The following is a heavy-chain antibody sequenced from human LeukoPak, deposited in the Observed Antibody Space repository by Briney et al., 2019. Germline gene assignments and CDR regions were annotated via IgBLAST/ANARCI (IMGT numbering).Heavy chain of an antibody. CDR2: IYPGDSDT. CDR1: GYNFTSYW. J-gene: IGHJ4*02. CDR3: ARHTLDDYYGWGSYYNDY. Sequence: PGESLKISCKGSGYNFTSYWIGWVRQKPGKGLEWMGIIYPGDSDTRYSPSLQGQVTISADKSISTAYLQWSSLRASDTAMYYCARHTLDDYYGWGSYYNDYWGQGTLVTVSS. V-gene: IGHV5-51*01. D-gene: IGHD3-10*01.